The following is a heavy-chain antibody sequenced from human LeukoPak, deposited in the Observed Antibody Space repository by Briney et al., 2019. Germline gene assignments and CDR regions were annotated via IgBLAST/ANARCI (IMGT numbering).Heavy chain of an antibody. CDR2: ISSSGSTI. D-gene: IGHD2-15*01. CDR1: GFTFSSYE. CDR3: ARDRPIASDPRYDYYYYMDV. J-gene: IGHJ6*03. Sequence: PGGSLRLSCAASGFTFSSYEMNWVRQAPGKGLEWDSYISSSGSTIYYADSVKGRFTISRDNAKNSLYLQMNSLRAEDTAVYYCARDRPIASDPRYDYYYYMDVWGKGTTVTVSS. V-gene: IGHV3-48*03.